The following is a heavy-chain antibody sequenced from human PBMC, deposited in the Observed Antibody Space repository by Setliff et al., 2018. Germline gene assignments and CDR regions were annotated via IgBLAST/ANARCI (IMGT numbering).Heavy chain of an antibody. V-gene: IGHV5-51*01. CDR3: ARSPLDDAFDI. CDR1: GYSFTSYW. J-gene: IGHJ3*02. Sequence: PGESLKISCKGSGYSFTSYWIGWVRQMPGKGLEWMGIIYPGDSDTRYSPSFQGQVTISADKSISTAYLQWRSLKASGTATYYCARSPLDDAFDIWGQGTMFTVSS. CDR2: IYPGDSDT.